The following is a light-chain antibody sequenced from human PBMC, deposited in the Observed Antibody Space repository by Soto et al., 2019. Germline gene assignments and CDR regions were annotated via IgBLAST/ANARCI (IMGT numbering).Light chain of an antibody. CDR1: QSASNW. CDR2: DAS. V-gene: IGKV1-5*01. Sequence: DIQMTQSPSTLSASVGDRVTITCRASQSASNWLAWYQQKPGKAPKLLIYDASDLERGVPSRFSGSGSGTEFTLTISGLQADDFATYYCQQYKSSSTWTFGQGTKVDIK. CDR3: QQYKSSSTWT. J-gene: IGKJ1*01.